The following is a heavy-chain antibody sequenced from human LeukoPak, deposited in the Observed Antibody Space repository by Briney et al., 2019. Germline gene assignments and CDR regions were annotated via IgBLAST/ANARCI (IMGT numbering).Heavy chain of an antibody. CDR3: ARTSGVNDY. V-gene: IGHV4-59*01. J-gene: IGHJ4*02. CDR2: INYSGST. Sequence: TSSETLSLTCTLSGGFISGYYWSWIRQSPGKGLEWIGYINYSGSTTYNPSLKSRVTLTVDTSKNRFSLRLGSVTAADAAVYYCARTSGVNDYWGQGTLVTVSS. D-gene: IGHD7-27*01. CDR1: GGFISGYY.